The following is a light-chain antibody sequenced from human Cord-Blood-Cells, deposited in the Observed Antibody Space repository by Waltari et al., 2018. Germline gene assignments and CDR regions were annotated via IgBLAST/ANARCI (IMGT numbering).Light chain of an antibody. CDR1: QSISSW. V-gene: IGKV1-5*03. J-gene: IGKJ1*01. Sequence: DIQMPQSPSTLSASVGARVTITCWASQSISSWLAWYQQKPGKAPKLLIYKASSLESGVPSRFSGSGSGTEFTLTISSLQPDDFATYYCQQYNSYWTFGQGTKVEIK. CDR2: KAS. CDR3: QQYNSYWT.